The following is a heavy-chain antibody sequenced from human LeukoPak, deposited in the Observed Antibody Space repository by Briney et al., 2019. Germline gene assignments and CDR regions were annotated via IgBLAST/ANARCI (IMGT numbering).Heavy chain of an antibody. CDR2: ISSNGGST. Sequence: GGSLRLSCSASGFTFSSYAMHWVRQAPGKGLEYVSAISSNGGSTYYADSVKGRFTISRDNSKNTLYLQMSSLRAEDTAVYYCVKAGMVGSRYYFDYWGQGTLVTVSS. CDR3: VKAGMVGSRYYFDY. J-gene: IGHJ4*02. V-gene: IGHV3-64D*06. D-gene: IGHD2-8*01. CDR1: GFTFSSYA.